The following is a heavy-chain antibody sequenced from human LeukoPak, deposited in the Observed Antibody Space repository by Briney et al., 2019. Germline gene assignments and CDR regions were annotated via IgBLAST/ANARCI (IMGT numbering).Heavy chain of an antibody. CDR1: GGSVSSYY. J-gene: IGHJ4*02. Sequence: SETLSLTCTVSGGSVSSYYWSWIRQPPGKGLEWIGYIHYSGSTKSNPSLKSRVTISVDTSKNQFSLKLTSVNDADTAVYYCARIERSSYSLGFDYWGQGTLVTVSS. V-gene: IGHV4-59*02. D-gene: IGHD6-6*01. CDR2: IHYSGST. CDR3: ARIERSSYSLGFDY.